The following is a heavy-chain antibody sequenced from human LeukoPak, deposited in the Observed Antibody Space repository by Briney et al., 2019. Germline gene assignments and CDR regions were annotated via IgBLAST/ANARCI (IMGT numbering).Heavy chain of an antibody. V-gene: IGHV3-30*03. D-gene: IGHD2-2*01. Sequence: GGSLRLSCAASGFTFSSYGMHWVRQAPGKGLEWVAVISCDGSNKYCADSVKGRFTISRDNSKNTLYLQMNSLRAEDTAVYYCARVGYCSSTSCLRSHYYYYYMDVWGKGTTVTVSS. J-gene: IGHJ6*03. CDR1: GFTFSSYG. CDR2: ISCDGSNK. CDR3: ARVGYCSSTSCLRSHYYYYYMDV.